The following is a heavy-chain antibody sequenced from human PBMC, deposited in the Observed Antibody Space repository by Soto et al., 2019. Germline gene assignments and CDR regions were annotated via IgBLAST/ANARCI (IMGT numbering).Heavy chain of an antibody. Sequence: QVQLQESGPGLVKPSETLSLTCTVSGGSNSSYYWSWIRQPPGKGLEWIGYIYYSGSTNYNPSLKSRVTISVDTSKNQFSLKLSSVTAADTAVYYCARGPGLWFGELFFDYWGQGTLVTVSS. J-gene: IGHJ4*02. D-gene: IGHD3-10*01. CDR3: ARGPGLWFGELFFDY. V-gene: IGHV4-59*08. CDR2: IYYSGST. CDR1: GGSNSSYY.